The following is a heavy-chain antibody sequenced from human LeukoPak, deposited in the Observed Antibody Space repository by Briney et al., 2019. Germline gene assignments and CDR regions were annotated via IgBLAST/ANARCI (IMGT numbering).Heavy chain of an antibody. D-gene: IGHD2-15*01. CDR3: ARAPPCSGGSCYSGYFDC. V-gene: IGHV3-21*04. J-gene: IGHJ4*02. CDR2: ISSSSSYI. Sequence: GGSLRLSCAASGFTFSSYSMNWVRQAPGKGLEWVSSISSSSSYIYYADSVKGRFTISRDNSKNTLYLQMNSLRAEDTAVYYCARAPPCSGGSCYSGYFDCWGQGTLVTVSS. CDR1: GFTFSSYS.